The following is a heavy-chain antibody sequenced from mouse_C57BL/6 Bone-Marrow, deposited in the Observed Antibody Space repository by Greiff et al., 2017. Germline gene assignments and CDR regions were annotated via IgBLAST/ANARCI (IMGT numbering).Heavy chain of an antibody. CDR1: GFTFSDYG. V-gene: IGHV5-17*01. J-gene: IGHJ2*01. CDR2: ISSGSSII. CDR3: ARRLTTVVALDY. D-gene: IGHD1-1*01. Sequence: EVKLMESGGGLVKPGGSLKLSCAASGFTFSDYGMHWVRQAPEKGLELVAYISSGSSIIYYADTVKGRFTISRDNAKNTLFLQMTSLRSEDTAMYYCARRLTTVVALDYWGQGTTLTVSS.